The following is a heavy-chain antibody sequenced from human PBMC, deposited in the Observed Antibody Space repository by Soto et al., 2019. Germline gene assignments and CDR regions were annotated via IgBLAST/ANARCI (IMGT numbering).Heavy chain of an antibody. CDR2: IYYSGST. D-gene: IGHD2-15*01. CDR1: GGSISSSSYY. J-gene: IGHJ6*02. CDR3: ARHETAIAAYYYYGMDV. V-gene: IGHV4-39*01. Sequence: QLQLQESGPGLVKPSETLSLTCTVSGGSISSSSYYWGWIRQPPGKGLEWIGSIYYSGSTYYNPSLKSRVTISVDTSKNQFSLKLSSVTAADTAVYYCARHETAIAAYYYYGMDVWGQGTTVTVSS.